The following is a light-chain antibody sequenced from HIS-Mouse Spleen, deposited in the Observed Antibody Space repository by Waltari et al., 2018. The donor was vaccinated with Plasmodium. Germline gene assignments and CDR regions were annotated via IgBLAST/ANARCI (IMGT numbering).Light chain of an antibody. CDR2: GKN. J-gene: IGLJ3*02. Sequence: SSELTQDPAVSVALGQTVRITCQGDSLRSYYASWYQQKPGQAPVLVSYGKNNRPSGIPDRFSVSSSGNTAALTITGAQAEDEADYYCNSRDSSGNHQVFGGGTKLTVL. CDR1: SLRSYY. CDR3: NSRDSSGNHQV. V-gene: IGLV3-19*01.